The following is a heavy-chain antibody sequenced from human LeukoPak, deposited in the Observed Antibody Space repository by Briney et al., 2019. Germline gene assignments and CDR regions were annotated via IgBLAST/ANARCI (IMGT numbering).Heavy chain of an antibody. V-gene: IGHV3-23*01. Sequence: GGSLRLSCAASGFTFRNCAMSWVRQAPGKGLEGVSGISGTGYNTYYADSVKGRFTISRDNSKNTLYLQMNSLGAEDTAVYYCAKHVSGSLFYFDYWGQRTLVTVSS. CDR1: GFTFRNCA. D-gene: IGHD3-10*01. J-gene: IGHJ4*02. CDR2: ISGTGYNT. CDR3: AKHVSGSLFYFDY.